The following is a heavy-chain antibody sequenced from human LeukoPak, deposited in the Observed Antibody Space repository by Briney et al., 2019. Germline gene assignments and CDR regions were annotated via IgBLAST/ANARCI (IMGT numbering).Heavy chain of an antibody. CDR3: TRDGGEGGNSAFDI. CDR2: IRRGTNSYTT. V-gene: IGHV3-72*01. J-gene: IGHJ3*02. Sequence: GGSLRLSCAASGFTFSDFILDWVRQAPGKGLEWVGRIRRGTNSYTTEYAASVKGRFIISRDDSKNSVYLHMNSLKTEDTAVYHCTRDGGEGGNSAFDIWGQGTMVTVSS. CDR1: GFTFSDFI. D-gene: IGHD3-16*01.